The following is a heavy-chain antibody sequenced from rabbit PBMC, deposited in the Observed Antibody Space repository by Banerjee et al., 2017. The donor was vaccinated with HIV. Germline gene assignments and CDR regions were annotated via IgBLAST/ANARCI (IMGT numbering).Heavy chain of an antibody. V-gene: IGHV1S40*01. CDR1: GFSFSSSYY. CDR2: VLTGDGNT. CDR3: ARGLGGAAGNGYGL. Sequence: QSLEESGGDLVKPGASLTLTCTASGFSFSSSYYMCWVRQAPGKGLEWIGCVLTGDGNTYYASWAKGRFTIFKTSSTSVTLQMTSLTAADSATYFCARGLGGAAGNGYGLWGPGTLVTVS. J-gene: IGHJ4*01. D-gene: IGHD8-1*01.